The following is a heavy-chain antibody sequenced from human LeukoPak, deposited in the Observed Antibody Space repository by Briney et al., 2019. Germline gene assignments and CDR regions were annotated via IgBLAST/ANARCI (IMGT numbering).Heavy chain of an antibody. V-gene: IGHV3-48*01. J-gene: IGHJ4*02. CDR2: ISSSDAI. CDR1: GFTFNIYS. Sequence: GESLRLSCAASGFTFNIYSMNWVRQAPGKGLEWVSYISSSDAIYYADSVKGRFTISRDNAKNSLYLQMNSLRAEDTAVYYCARDHYYGSGSYNWGRGTLVTVSS. D-gene: IGHD3-10*01. CDR3: ARDHYYGSGSYN.